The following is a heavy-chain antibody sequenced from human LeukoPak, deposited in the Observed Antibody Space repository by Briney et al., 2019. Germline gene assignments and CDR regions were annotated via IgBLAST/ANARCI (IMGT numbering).Heavy chain of an antibody. Sequence: GASVKVSCKASGGTFSSYAISWVRQAPGQGLEWMGGIIPIFGTANYAQKLQGRVTMTTDTSTSTAYMELRSLRSDDTAVYYCARAVLGGTIIHHYYYYMDVWGKGTTVTVSS. V-gene: IGHV1-69*05. CDR2: IIPIFGTA. CDR3: ARAVLGGTIIHHYYYYMDV. D-gene: IGHD1-7*01. CDR1: GGTFSSYA. J-gene: IGHJ6*03.